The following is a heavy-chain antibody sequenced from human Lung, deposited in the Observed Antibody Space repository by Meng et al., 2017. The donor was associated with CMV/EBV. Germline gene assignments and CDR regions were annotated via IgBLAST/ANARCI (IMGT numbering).Heavy chain of an antibody. D-gene: IGHD6-19*01. Sequence: SGXXLVXPTETLTLTCTVSGFXLSNARMGVSWIRQPPGKALEWLARIFSNDEKSYSTSLKSRLTISKDTSKSQVVLTMTNMDPVDTATYYCARIRDSSGWFSSYYFDYXGQGXLVTVSS. V-gene: IGHV2-26*01. J-gene: IGHJ4*02. CDR3: ARIRDSSGWFSSYYFDY. CDR1: GFXLSNARMG. CDR2: IFSNDEK.